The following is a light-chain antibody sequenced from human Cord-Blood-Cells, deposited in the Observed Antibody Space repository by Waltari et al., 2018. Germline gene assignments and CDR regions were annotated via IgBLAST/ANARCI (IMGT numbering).Light chain of an antibody. CDR3: SSYTSSSTFVV. CDR2: DVS. Sequence: QSALTQPASVSGSPGPSITISCTGTSSDVGGSNYVSWYQQPPGKAPKLMIYDVSKRPSGVSNRFSGSKSGNTASLTISGLQAEDEADYYCSSYTSSSTFVVFGGGTKLTVL. CDR1: SSDVGGSNY. J-gene: IGLJ2*01. V-gene: IGLV2-14*01.